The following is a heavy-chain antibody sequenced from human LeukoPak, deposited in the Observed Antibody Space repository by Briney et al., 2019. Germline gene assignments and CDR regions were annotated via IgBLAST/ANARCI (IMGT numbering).Heavy chain of an antibody. J-gene: IGHJ5*02. CDR1: GFTFSNYG. CDR3: ARDLLGYCSSTSCPGPSNWFDP. D-gene: IGHD2-2*01. CDR2: LRYDGINK. V-gene: IGHV3-30*02. Sequence: GGSLRLSCAASGFTFSNYGMHWVRQAPGKGLEWVAFLRYDGINKYYADSVKGRFTISRDTSKNTLYLQMNSLRAEDTAVYYCARDLLGYCSSTSCPGPSNWFDPWGQGTLVTVSS.